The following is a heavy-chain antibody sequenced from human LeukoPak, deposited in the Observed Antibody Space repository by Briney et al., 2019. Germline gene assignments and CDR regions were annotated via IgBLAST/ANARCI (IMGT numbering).Heavy chain of an antibody. CDR2: INHSGST. Sequence: SETLSLTCAVYGGSFSGYYWSWIRQPPGKGLEWIGEINHSGSTNYNPSLKSRVTISVDTSKNQFSLKLSSVTAADTAVYYCARAMVRGVIITNSNWFDPWGQGTLVTVSS. J-gene: IGHJ5*02. D-gene: IGHD3-10*01. CDR1: GGSFSGYY. CDR3: ARAMVRGVIITNSNWFDP. V-gene: IGHV4-34*01.